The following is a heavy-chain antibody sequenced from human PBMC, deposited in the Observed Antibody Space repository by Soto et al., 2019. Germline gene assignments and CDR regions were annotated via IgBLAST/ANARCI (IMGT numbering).Heavy chain of an antibody. CDR2: INPSGGST. CDR3: ARDRGSGWTDYPDYYYYYGMDV. CDR1: GYTFTSYY. V-gene: IGHV1-46*01. J-gene: IGHJ6*02. D-gene: IGHD6-19*01. Sequence: ASVKVSCKASGYTFTSYYMHWLRQAPGQGLEWMGIINPSGGSTSYAQKFQGRVTMTRDTSTSTVYMELSSLRSEDTAVYYCARDRGSGWTDYPDYYYYYGMDVWGQGTTVTVSS.